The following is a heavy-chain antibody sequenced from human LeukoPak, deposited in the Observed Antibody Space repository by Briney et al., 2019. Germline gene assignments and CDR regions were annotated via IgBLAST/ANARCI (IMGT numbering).Heavy chain of an antibody. CDR1: GYSFTSYW. V-gene: IGHV5-51*01. Sequence: GESLKISCKGSGYSFTSYWIGWVRQMPGKGLEWMGIIYPGDSDTRYSPSFQGQVTISADKSISTAYLQWSSLKASDTAMYYCASQSGSYSVVFAFDIWDQGTMVTVSS. D-gene: IGHD1-26*01. CDR3: ASQSGSYSVVFAFDI. J-gene: IGHJ3*02. CDR2: IYPGDSDT.